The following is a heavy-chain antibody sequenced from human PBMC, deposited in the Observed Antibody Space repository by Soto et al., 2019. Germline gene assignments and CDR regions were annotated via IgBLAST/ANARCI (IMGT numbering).Heavy chain of an antibody. CDR3: ARDRGAYCSGGSCYVDPFYFDY. J-gene: IGHJ4*02. V-gene: IGHV1-18*04. CDR1: GYSFTTYG. CDR2: IIPYNGKT. D-gene: IGHD2-15*01. Sequence: QVYLVQSGAELKKPEASVKVSCKSSGYSFTTYGITWVRQAPGQGLEWMGWIIPYNGKTFYAQKFQARVTMTIDTSTSTDYMELRSLRSDDTAVYYCARDRGAYCSGGSCYVDPFYFDYWGQGTLVTVSS.